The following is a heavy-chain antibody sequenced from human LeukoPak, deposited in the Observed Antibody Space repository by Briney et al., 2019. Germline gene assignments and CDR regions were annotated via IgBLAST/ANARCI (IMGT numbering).Heavy chain of an antibody. V-gene: IGHV3-23*01. D-gene: IGHD3-10*01. CDR3: AKELHGSGNYAFDY. CDR2: VSVYGGTT. CDR1: GFTFSSYA. Sequence: AGSLRLSWAASGFTFSSYAMSWVRQAAGKGLEWVSTVSVYGGTTYYADSVKGRFTISRDNSKNTLYLQMNSLRPEDAAVYFCAKELHGSGNYAFDYWGQGTLVTVSS. J-gene: IGHJ4*02.